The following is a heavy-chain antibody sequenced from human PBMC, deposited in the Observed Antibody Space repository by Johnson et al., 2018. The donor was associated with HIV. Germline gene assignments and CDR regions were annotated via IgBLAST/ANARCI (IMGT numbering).Heavy chain of an antibody. CDR3: AKDDNLGVWYSDAFDI. CDR2: ISYDGINK. CDR1: GFTFNSYA. Sequence: QVQLVESGGGVVQPGRSLRLSCAATGFTFNSYAMHWVRQAPGKGLEWVAVISYDGINKYYADSVKGRFTMSRDNSKNTLYLQMKSLRAEDTAIYYCAKDDNLGVWYSDAFDIWGQGTVVTVSS. J-gene: IGHJ3*02. D-gene: IGHD2-21*02. V-gene: IGHV3-30-3*01.